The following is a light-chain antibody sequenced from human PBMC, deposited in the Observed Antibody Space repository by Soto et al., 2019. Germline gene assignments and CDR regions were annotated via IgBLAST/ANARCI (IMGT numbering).Light chain of an antibody. V-gene: IGKV3-11*01. CDR3: QQRSIWPLT. J-gene: IGKJ4*01. Sequence: EIVLTQSPATLSLSPGERATLSCRASQSVSSYLAWYQQKPGQAPRLLIYDASNRATGIPARFSGSGSGTGFTLTISSLEPEDFVVYYCQQRSIWPLTFGGGTKVEIK. CDR2: DAS. CDR1: QSVSSY.